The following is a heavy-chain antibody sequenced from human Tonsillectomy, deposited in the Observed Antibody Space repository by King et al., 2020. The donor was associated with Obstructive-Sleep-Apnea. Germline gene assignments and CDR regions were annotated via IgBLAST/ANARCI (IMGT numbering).Heavy chain of an antibody. CDR3: ARVPYYYDSSGYDY. J-gene: IGHJ4*02. Sequence: VQLVESVGGVVQPGRSLRLSCAASGFTFSNYTMHWVRQSPGKGLEWVAAISYEGNNKYYADSVKDRFTISRDNSKNTLYLQMNSLRAEDTAVYYCARVPYYYDSSGYDYWGQGTLVTVSS. CDR1: GFTFSNYT. D-gene: IGHD3-22*01. V-gene: IGHV3-30-3*01. CDR2: ISYEGNNK.